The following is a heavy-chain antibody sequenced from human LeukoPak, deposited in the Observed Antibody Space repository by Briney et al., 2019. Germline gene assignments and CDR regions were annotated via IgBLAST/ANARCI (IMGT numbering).Heavy chain of an antibody. CDR2: IKEDGSER. V-gene: IGHV3-7*03. J-gene: IGHJ4*02. D-gene: IGHD3-16*02. CDR3: ARHSLIGPQRHIDY. CDR1: AFIFSGHW. Sequence: PGGSLRLSCEGSAFIFSGHWMNWVRQTPGKGLEWVASIKEDGSERQYVDSVKGRFSISRDNTKGSLFLQLNSLRAEDTAVYYCARHSLIGPQRHIDYWGQGTLVTVSS.